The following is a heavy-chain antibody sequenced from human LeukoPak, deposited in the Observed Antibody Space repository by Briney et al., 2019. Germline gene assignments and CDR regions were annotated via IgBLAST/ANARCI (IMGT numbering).Heavy chain of an antibody. V-gene: IGHV3-21*01. Sequence: EGSLRLSCAASGFTFNTYSINWVRQAPGKGLEWVSVISPSSTYIYYADSVRGRFTISRDNAKNSLYLQMNSLRAEDMAVYYCARHEPVVTLSSYYYGMDVWGQGTTVTVSS. CDR1: GFTFNTYS. D-gene: IGHD4-23*01. CDR3: ARHEPVVTLSSYYYGMDV. CDR2: ISPSSTYI. J-gene: IGHJ6*02.